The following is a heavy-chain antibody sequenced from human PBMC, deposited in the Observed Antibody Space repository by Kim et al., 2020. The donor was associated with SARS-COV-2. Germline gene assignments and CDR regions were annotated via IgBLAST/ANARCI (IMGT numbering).Heavy chain of an antibody. Sequence: VKGRFTISRDNSKNTLYLQMNSRSAEDTAVYYCAKEYTMVRGENSWGFDPWGQGTLVTVSS. D-gene: IGHD3-10*01. J-gene: IGHJ5*02. V-gene: IGHV3-30*02. CDR3: AKEYTMVRGENSWGFDP.